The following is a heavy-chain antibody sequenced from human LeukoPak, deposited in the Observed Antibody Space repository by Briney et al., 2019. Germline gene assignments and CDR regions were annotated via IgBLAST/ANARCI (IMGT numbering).Heavy chain of an antibody. CDR1: GYSFTSYW. V-gene: IGHV5-51*01. Sequence: PGESLNISCKGSGYSFTSYWIGWVRQMPGKGLEWMGIIYPGDSDTRYSPSFQGQVTISADKSISTAYLQWSSLKASDTAMYYCARSTMVRGVISLFDYWGQGTLVTVSS. D-gene: IGHD3-10*01. CDR2: IYPGDSDT. CDR3: ARSTMVRGVISLFDY. J-gene: IGHJ4*02.